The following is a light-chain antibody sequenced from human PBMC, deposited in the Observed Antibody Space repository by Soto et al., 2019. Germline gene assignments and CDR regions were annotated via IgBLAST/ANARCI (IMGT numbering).Light chain of an antibody. CDR3: QQYGSSPSIT. J-gene: IGKJ3*01. CDR1: QSVSDNF. CDR2: GAS. Sequence: EIVLTQSPGTLSLSPGERVTLSCRASQSVSDNFLAWYQQKAGQAPRLIIYGASNRATGIPDRFSGRGSGTDFTLTISRLEPEDFATYYCQQYGSSPSITFGPGTKVDIK. V-gene: IGKV3-20*01.